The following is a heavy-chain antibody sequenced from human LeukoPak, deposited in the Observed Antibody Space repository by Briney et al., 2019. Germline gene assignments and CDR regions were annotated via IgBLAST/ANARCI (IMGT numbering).Heavy chain of an antibody. J-gene: IGHJ4*02. V-gene: IGHV4-39*01. CDR3: ARPLSGGSCFAG. CDR1: GGSISSSSYY. Sequence: PSETLSLTCTVSGGSISSSSYYWGWIRQPPGKGVEWTGSGYYSGTTYYNPSLKSRVTISVDTSKNQFSLKLTSVTAADTAVYYCARPLSGGSCFAGWGQGTLVTVSS. CDR2: GYYSGTT. D-gene: IGHD2-15*01.